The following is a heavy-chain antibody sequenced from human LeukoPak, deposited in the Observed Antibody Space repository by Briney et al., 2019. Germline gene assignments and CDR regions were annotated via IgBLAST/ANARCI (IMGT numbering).Heavy chain of an antibody. CDR2: ISSSSSYI. D-gene: IGHD5-12*01. J-gene: IGHJ3*02. CDR1: GFTFSIYA. V-gene: IGHV3-21*01. Sequence: GGSLRLSCAASGFTFSIYAMSWVRQAPGKGLEWVSSISSSSSYIYYADSVKGRFTISRDNAKNSLYLQMNSLRAEDTAVYYCARDPDIIRAFDXWGQGTMVTVS. CDR3: ARDPDIIRAFDX.